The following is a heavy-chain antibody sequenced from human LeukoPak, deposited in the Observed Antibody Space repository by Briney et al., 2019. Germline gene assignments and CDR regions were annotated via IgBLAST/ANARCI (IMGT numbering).Heavy chain of an antibody. CDR1: GGSFSGYY. J-gene: IGHJ4*02. Sequence: PSETLSLTCAVSGGSFSGYYGNWLRQTPGKGLEWVGEINHSGSTNYNPSLKSRVTISVDTSQKQFSLSLRSVTAADTAVYYCARGRYLTTRGGAAAGFLDYWGQGSLVTVST. V-gene: IGHV4-34*01. CDR3: ARGRYLTTRGGAAAGFLDY. D-gene: IGHD6-13*01. CDR2: INHSGST.